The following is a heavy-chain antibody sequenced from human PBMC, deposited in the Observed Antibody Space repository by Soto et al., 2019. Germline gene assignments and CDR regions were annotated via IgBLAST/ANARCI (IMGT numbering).Heavy chain of an antibody. CDR2: IIPIFGTA. D-gene: IGHD2-2*01. Sequence: QVQLVQSGAEVKKPGSSVKVSCKASGGTFSSYAISWVRQAPGQGLEWMGGIIPIFGTANYAQKFQGRVTITADESTSTAYMERSSLRSEDTAVYYCARGSVPAATSWFDPWGQGTLVTVSS. V-gene: IGHV1-69*12. J-gene: IGHJ5*02. CDR3: ARGSVPAATSWFDP. CDR1: GGTFSSYA.